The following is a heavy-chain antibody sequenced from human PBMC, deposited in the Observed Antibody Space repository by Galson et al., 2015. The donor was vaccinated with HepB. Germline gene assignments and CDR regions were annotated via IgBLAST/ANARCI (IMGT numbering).Heavy chain of an antibody. V-gene: IGHV1-3*01. CDR3: ARLSYYDSSGYYPYFDY. CDR2: INAGNGNT. CDR1: GYTFTSYA. J-gene: IGHJ4*02. D-gene: IGHD3-22*01. Sequence: SVKVSCKASGYTFTSYAMHWVRQAPGQRLEWMGWINAGNGNTKYSQKFQGRVTITRDTSASTAYMELSSLRSEDTAVYYCARLSYYDSSGYYPYFDYWGQGTLVTVSS.